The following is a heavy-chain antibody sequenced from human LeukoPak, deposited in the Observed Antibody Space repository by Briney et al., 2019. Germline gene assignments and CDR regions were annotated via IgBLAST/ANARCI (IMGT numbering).Heavy chain of an antibody. V-gene: IGHV4-39*01. CDR2: IYYSGST. Sequence: SETLSLTCTVSGGSISSSSYYWGWIRQPPGKGLEWIGSIYYSGSTYYNPSLKSRVTISVDTSKNQFSLKLSSVTAADTAVYYCARTRIAVAGVDDYWGQGTLVTVSS. D-gene: IGHD6-19*01. J-gene: IGHJ4*02. CDR1: GGSISSSSYY. CDR3: ARTRIAVAGVDDY.